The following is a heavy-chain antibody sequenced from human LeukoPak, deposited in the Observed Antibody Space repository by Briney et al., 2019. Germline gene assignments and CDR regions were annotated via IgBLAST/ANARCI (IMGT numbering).Heavy chain of an antibody. Sequence: SVKVSCKASGGTFSSYAISWVRQAPGQGLEWMGRIIPILGIANYAQKFQGRVTITADKSTSTAYMELSSLRSEDTAVYYCAREQAEMGFDYWGQGTLVTVSS. D-gene: IGHD5-24*01. J-gene: IGHJ4*02. CDR3: AREQAEMGFDY. CDR2: IIPILGIA. CDR1: GGTFSSYA. V-gene: IGHV1-69*04.